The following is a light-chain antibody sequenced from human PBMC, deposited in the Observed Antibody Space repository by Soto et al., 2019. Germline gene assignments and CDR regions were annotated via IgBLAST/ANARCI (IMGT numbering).Light chain of an antibody. V-gene: IGKV2-28*01. CDR3: MQALETPET. Sequence: VLTQSPATLSLSPGESATLSCRSTQSLLHSHGYTYLDWYLQRPGQSPQLLIYLASNRASGVPDRFSGSGSGTEFTLNITRVEADDVGVYFCMQALETPETFGQGTKV. CDR2: LAS. CDR1: QSLLHSHGYTY. J-gene: IGKJ2*01.